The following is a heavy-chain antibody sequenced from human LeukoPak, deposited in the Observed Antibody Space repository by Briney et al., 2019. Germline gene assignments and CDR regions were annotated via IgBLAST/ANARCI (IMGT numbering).Heavy chain of an antibody. Sequence: SSVKVSCKASGGTFSSYAISWVRQAPGQGLEWMGRMIPIFGTANYAQKFQGRVTITADEATNTAYMELSSLRSEDTAVYYCASRHRDGYLAFYXXYWGXGXXVT. D-gene: IGHD5-24*01. CDR1: GGTFSSYA. CDR3: ASRHRDGYLAFYXXY. CDR2: MIPIFGTA. J-gene: IGHJ4*01. V-gene: IGHV1-69*15.